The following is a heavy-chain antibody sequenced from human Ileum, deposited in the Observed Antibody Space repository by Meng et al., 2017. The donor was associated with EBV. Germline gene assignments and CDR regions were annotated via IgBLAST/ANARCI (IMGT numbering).Heavy chain of an antibody. CDR1: GYSISTSNW. CDR2: IYCSGTT. J-gene: IGHJ4*02. Sequence: GQVQGAAPGLVMPSDTPSLTCAAAGYSISTSNWRGWIRQPPGKGLEWIAHIYCSGTTYNNPSLKRRVIMTSDQTNNQSLQKLSTVPAVDTAVYYCARNSDSGSYIDYWGLGTLVTVSS. D-gene: IGHD1-26*01. V-gene: IGHV4-28*01. CDR3: ARNSDSGSYIDY.